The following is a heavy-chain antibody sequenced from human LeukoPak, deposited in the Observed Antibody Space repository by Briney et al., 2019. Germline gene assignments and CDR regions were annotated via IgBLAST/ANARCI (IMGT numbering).Heavy chain of an antibody. D-gene: IGHD1-1*01. J-gene: IGHJ4*02. V-gene: IGHV3-21*05. CDR3: ARDDNWAFDY. CDR2: ISRTNEI. Sequence: GGSLRLSCTASGFTFSRYALNWVRQAPGKGLEWVSYISRTNEIHDADSVKGRFTISRDDAKNSLYLQMNSLRVDDTAVYYCARDDNWAFDYWGQGTLVTVSS. CDR1: GFTFSRYA.